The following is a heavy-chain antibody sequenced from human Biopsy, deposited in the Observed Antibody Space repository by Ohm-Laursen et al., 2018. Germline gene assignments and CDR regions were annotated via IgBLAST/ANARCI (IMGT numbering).Heavy chain of an antibody. CDR2: INPNNGGT. CDR3: ARVFGGAYYSYAFDI. D-gene: IGHD1-26*01. J-gene: IGHJ3*02. CDR1: GYNFNAYY. V-gene: IGHV1-2*02. Sequence: ASVKISCKASGYNFNAYYMQWVRQAPGQGLEWMGWINPNNGGTNYAHKFQGRVTMTRDTSISTAYMHLSGLTSDDTAVYYCARVFGGAYYSYAFDIWGQGTLVIVSS.